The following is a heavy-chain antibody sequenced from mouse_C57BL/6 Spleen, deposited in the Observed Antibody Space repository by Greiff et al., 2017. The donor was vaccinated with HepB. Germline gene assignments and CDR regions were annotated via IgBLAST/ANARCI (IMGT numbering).Heavy chain of an antibody. CDR1: GYAFSSYW. CDR2: IDPGDGDT. V-gene: IGHV1-80*01. CDR3: ARPYSNYNFDY. Sequence: QVQLQQSGAELVKPGASVKISCKASGYAFSSYWMNWVKQRPGKGLEWIGQIDPGDGDTNSNGKLKGKATLTADKSSSTADMQHSSLTAEDSAVYFCARPYSNYNFDYWGQGTTLTVSS. J-gene: IGHJ2*01. D-gene: IGHD2-5*01.